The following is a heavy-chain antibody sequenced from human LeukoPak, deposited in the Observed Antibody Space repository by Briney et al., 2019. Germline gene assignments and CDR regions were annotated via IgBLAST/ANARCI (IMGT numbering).Heavy chain of an antibody. CDR2: IKQDGSEK. Sequence: GGTLRLSCAASGFTFSSYWMSWVRQAPGKGLEWVANIKQDGSEKYYVDSVKGRFTISRDNAKNSLYLQMNSLRAEDTAVYYCARDYYDSSGYYYFDYWGQGTLVTVSS. CDR1: GFTFSSYW. V-gene: IGHV3-7*01. CDR3: ARDYYDSSGYYYFDY. D-gene: IGHD3-22*01. J-gene: IGHJ4*02.